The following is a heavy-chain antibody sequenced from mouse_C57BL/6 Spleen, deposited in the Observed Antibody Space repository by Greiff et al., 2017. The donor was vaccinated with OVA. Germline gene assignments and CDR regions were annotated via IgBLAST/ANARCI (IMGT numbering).Heavy chain of an antibody. CDR3: AILDYAWFAY. Sequence: DVQLVESGGGLVKPGGSLKLSCAASGFTFSSYAMSWVRQTPEKRLEWVATISDGGSYTYYPDNVKGRFTISRDNAKNNLYLQMSHLKSEDTAMYYCAILDYAWFAYWGQGTLVTVSA. V-gene: IGHV5-4*01. CDR2: ISDGGSYT. D-gene: IGHD2-4*01. J-gene: IGHJ3*01. CDR1: GFTFSSYA.